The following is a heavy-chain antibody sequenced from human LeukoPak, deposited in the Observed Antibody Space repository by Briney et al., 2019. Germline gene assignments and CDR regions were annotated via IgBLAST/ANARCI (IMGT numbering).Heavy chain of an antibody. D-gene: IGHD2-15*01. J-gene: IGHJ4*02. CDR2: ISGSAGST. CDR3: AKDPNSGGWSFDS. Sequence: GGSLRLSCAASDFSFTTYAMSWVRQAPGKGLEWVSSISGSAGSTYYADSVKGRFTISRDNAKNSLYLQMNSLRAEDTAIYYCAKDPNSGGWSFDSWGRGTVVTVSS. CDR1: DFSFTTYA. V-gene: IGHV3-23*01.